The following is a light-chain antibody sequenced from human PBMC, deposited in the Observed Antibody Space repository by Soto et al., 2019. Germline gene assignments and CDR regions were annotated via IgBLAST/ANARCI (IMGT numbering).Light chain of an antibody. CDR3: LLSYSDGRVV. CDR1: TGVVSSGHY. CDR2: DTS. V-gene: IGLV7-46*01. Sequence: AAVTQEPSLTVSPGGTVTLTCGSSTGVVSSGHYPHWFQQKPGQAPRTLINDTSNRHSWTPARFSGSLLGGKAALTLSGAQPEDEAEYYCLLSYSDGRVVFGGGTKVTVL. J-gene: IGLJ2*01.